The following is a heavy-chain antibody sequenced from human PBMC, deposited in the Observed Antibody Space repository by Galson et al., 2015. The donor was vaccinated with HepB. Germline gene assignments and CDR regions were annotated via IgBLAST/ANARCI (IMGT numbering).Heavy chain of an antibody. CDR3: AKVLIAAYMIRGNPPNSYDY. D-gene: IGHD3-10*01. CDR2: ISGSGRST. CDR1: GFIFSNYA. J-gene: IGHJ4*02. V-gene: IGHV3-23*01. Sequence: SLRLSCAASGFIFSNYAMTWVRQAPGKGLEWVSAISGSGRSTYYADSVKGRFTISRDNSRNTLYLRMHSLRADDTALYYCAKVLIAAYMIRGNPPNSYDYWGQGVLVTVSS.